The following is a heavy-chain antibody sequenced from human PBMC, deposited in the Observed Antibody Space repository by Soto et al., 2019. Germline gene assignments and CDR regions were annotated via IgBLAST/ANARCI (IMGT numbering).Heavy chain of an antibody. CDR3: ARDTGGGDSVYYYYGMDV. J-gene: IGHJ6*02. V-gene: IGHV3-30-3*01. Sequence: GGSLRLSCAASGFTFSTYAMHWVRQAPGKGLEWVAVMSYDGTKKYYADSVKGRFTISRDNSKNTLYLQMHSLRGDDTAVYYCARDTGGGDSVYYYYGMDVWGQGTTVTVSS. CDR2: MSYDGTKK. CDR1: GFTFSTYA. D-gene: IGHD2-21*02.